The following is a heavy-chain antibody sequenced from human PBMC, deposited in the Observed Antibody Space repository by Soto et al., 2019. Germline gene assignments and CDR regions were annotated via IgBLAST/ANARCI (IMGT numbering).Heavy chain of an antibody. CDR3: AREYEDLTSNFDY. Sequence: VALGLSCAACGFTFTRYSMNWVRQAPGKGLEWVSSISSTTNYIYYGDSMKGRFTISRDNAKNSLYLEMNSLRAEDTAVYYCAREYEDLTSNFDYWGQGTLVTVSS. V-gene: IGHV3-21*06. D-gene: IGHD3-3*01. CDR2: ISSTTNYI. J-gene: IGHJ4*02. CDR1: GFTFTRYS.